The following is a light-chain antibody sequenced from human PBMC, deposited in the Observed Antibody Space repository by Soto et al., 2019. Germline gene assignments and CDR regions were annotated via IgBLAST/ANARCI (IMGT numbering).Light chain of an antibody. V-gene: IGLV2-14*03. CDR1: SSDIGGYNY. CDR2: DVS. Sequence: QSALTQPASVSGSPGQSITISCTGTSSDIGGYNYVSWYQQHPGKAPRLMIYDVSNRPSGVSTRFSGSKSGNTASLTISGLQAEDEGIYYCSSLRGSSTLVVFGGGTKLTVL. J-gene: IGLJ2*01. CDR3: SSLRGSSTLVV.